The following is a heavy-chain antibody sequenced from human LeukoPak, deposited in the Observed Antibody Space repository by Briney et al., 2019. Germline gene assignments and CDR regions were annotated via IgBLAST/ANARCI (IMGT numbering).Heavy chain of an antibody. J-gene: IGHJ3*01. CDR1: GFSFTNTW. CDR3: VRGFDGYYGFDL. CDR2: INQDGSEK. D-gene: IGHD5-24*01. Sequence: GGSLRLSCEASGFSFTNTWMNWVRQAPGKGLEWVANINQDGSEKFYVDSVKGRFTISRDNAKNSLYVQMNSLRAEDTAVYYCVRGFDGYYGFDLWGQGTMVTVSS. V-gene: IGHV3-7*03.